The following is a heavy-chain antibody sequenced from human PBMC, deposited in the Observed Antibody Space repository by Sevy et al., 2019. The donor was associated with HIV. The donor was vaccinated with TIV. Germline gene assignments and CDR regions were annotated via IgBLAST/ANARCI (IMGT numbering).Heavy chain of an antibody. D-gene: IGHD3-22*01. J-gene: IGHJ5*01. Sequence: GGSLRLSCEASGFTFSSYEMNWVRQAPGKELEWVSYISSSGTTIKYADSVKGRFTISRDNAKNSLYMQMNSLRAEDTAVYYCARVDANYDKGFDSWGQGTLVTVSS. CDR3: ARVDANYDKGFDS. CDR1: GFTFSSYE. V-gene: IGHV3-48*03. CDR2: ISSSGTTI.